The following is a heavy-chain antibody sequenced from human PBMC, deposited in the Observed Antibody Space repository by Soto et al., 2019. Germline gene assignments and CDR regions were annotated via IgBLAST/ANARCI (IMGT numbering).Heavy chain of an antibody. CDR3: ARISSVDPYGYVNGGLDV. CDR1: GGSIRSYY. D-gene: IGHD5-18*01. CDR2: FYHSGNS. J-gene: IGHJ6*02. V-gene: IGHV4-59*01. Sequence: SETLSLTCSVSGGSIRSYYWSWIRQSPEEGLEWIGYFYHSGNSNYNPSLKSRVTISVDTSKNQLSLSLRSVTAADTAVYFCARISSVDPYGYVNGGLDVWGQGTTVTVSS.